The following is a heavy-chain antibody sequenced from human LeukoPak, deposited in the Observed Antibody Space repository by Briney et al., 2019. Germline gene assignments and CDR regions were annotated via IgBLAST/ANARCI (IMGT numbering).Heavy chain of an antibody. D-gene: IGHD1-26*01. CDR3: ARVGRRRFDP. J-gene: IGHJ5*02. V-gene: IGHV4-39*07. CDR1: GGSISSSSYY. CDR2: IYYSGST. Sequence: SETLSLTCTVSGGSISSSSYYWGWIRQPPGKGLEWIGSIYYSGSTYYNPSLKSRVTISVDTSKNQFSLKLSSVTAADTAVYYCARVGRRRFDPWGQGTLVTVSS.